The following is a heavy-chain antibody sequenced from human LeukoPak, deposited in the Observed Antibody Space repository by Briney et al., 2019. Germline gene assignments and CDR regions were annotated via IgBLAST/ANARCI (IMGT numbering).Heavy chain of an antibody. CDR2: IYYSGSI. D-gene: IGHD3-22*01. CDR3: ASRHYDGSGYYYLDY. V-gene: IGHV4-61*08. J-gene: IGHJ4*02. Sequence: SETLSLTCAVSGGSISSGGYSWSWIRQPPGKGLEWIVYIYYSGSINYNPSLKSRVTISLDTSKNQFSLKLSSVTAADTAVYYCASRHYDGSGYYYLDYWGQGTLVTVSS. CDR1: GGSISSGGYS.